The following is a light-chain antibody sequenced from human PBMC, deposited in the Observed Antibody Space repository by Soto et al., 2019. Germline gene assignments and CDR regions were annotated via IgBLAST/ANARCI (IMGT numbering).Light chain of an antibody. CDR1: SSDVGSYNL. Sequence: QSGLTQPASVSGSPGQSITISCTGTSSDVGSYNLVSWYQQHPGKAPKLMIYEGSKRPSGVSNRFSGSKSGNTASLTISGLQAEDEADYHCCSYAGSSTYVVFGGGTKITVL. V-gene: IGLV2-23*01. CDR2: EGS. J-gene: IGLJ2*01. CDR3: CSYAGSSTYVV.